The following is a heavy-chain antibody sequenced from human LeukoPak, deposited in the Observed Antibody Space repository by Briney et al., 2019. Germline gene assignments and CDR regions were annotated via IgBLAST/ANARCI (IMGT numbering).Heavy chain of an antibody. V-gene: IGHV3-7*01. CDR3: ATDNVYCSRTSCYQTFDY. CDR1: GFTFRNHG. CDR2: IKQDGSER. J-gene: IGHJ4*02. D-gene: IGHD2-2*01. Sequence: PGGSLRLSCAASGFTFRNHGMHWVRQAPGKGLEWVAIIKQDGSERYYVDSVKGRFTISRDNSRNSLYLQMDILRAEDTAVYYCATDNVYCSRTSCYQTFDYWGQGTLVTVPS.